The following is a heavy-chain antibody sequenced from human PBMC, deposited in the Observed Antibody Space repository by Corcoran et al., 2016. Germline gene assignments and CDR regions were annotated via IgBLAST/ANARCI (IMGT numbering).Heavy chain of an antibody. CDR1: GFTFTSSA. V-gene: IGHV1-58*01. CDR2: IVVGSGNT. Sequence: QMQLVQSGPEVKKPGTSVKVSCKASGFTFTSSAVQWVRQARGQRLEWIGWIVVGSGNTNYAQKFQERVTITRDMSTSTAYMELSSLRSEDTAVYYCAAALDTAMVTPRPPAFDIWGQGTMVTVSS. CDR3: AAALDTAMVTPRPPAFDI. D-gene: IGHD5-18*01. J-gene: IGHJ3*02.